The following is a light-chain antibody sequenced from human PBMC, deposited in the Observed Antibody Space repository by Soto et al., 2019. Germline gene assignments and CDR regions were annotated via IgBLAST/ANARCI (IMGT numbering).Light chain of an antibody. CDR3: SSYAGSHNLV. J-gene: IGLJ3*02. CDR2: EVS. CDR1: SSDVGGYNY. V-gene: IGLV2-8*01. Sequence: QSALTQPPSASGSPGQSVTISCTGTSSDVGGYNYVSWYQQHPGKAPKLIIFEVSQRPSGVPDRFSGSKSGNTASLTVSGLQAEDEADYYCSSYAGSHNLVLGGGTKLTVL.